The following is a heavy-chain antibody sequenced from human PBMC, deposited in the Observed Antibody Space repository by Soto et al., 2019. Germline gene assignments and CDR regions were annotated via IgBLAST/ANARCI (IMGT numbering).Heavy chain of an antibody. D-gene: IGHD2-2*02. CDR1: GGSVSSDTHY. Sequence: QLQESGPGLVKPSETLSLTCTVSGGSVSSDTHYWSWIRQPPGKRLVWIGFIYSSGSTNYNHSLKSRVTMSVDTSKNQFSLKLRSVIVADTAVYHCARFVRSCSGTTCYTRADVWGQGTTVTVSS. CDR3: ARFVRSCSGTTCYTRADV. J-gene: IGHJ6*02. V-gene: IGHV4-61*01. CDR2: IYSSGST.